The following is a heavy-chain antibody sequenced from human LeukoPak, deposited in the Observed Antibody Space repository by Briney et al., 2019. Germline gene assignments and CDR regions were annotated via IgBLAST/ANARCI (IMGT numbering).Heavy chain of an antibody. CDR3: AREPDAFDI. Sequence: PSETLSLTCAVYGGSFSGYYWSWIRQAPGKGLEWIGEINHSGNTNYNPSLKSRVTISVDTSKNQFSLKLSSVTAADTAVYYCAREPDAFDIWGQGTMVTVSS. CDR1: GGSFSGYY. CDR2: INHSGNT. J-gene: IGHJ3*02. V-gene: IGHV4-34*01.